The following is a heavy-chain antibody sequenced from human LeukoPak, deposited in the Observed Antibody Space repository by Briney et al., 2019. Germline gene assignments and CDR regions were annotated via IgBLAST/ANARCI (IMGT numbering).Heavy chain of an antibody. J-gene: IGHJ6*03. V-gene: IGHV3-30*18. CDR1: GFTFSSYG. Sequence: GGSLRLSCAASGFTFSSYGMHWVRQAPGKGLEWVAVISYDGSNKYYADSVKGRFTISRDNSKNTLYLQMNSLRAEDTAVYYCAKDSRYCSGGSCYPYYYYYYMDVWGKGTTVTISS. CDR2: ISYDGSNK. D-gene: IGHD2-15*01. CDR3: AKDSRYCSGGSCYPYYYYYYMDV.